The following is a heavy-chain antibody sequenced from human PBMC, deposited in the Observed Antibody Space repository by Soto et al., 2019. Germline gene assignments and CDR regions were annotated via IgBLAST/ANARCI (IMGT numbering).Heavy chain of an antibody. CDR3: ARDGGYYYDSSGYPDAFDI. D-gene: IGHD3-22*01. CDR2: INHSGSA. J-gene: IGHJ3*02. Sequence: SETLSLTCDVYGGSFSGYIWTWIRQTPGKGLQWIGQINHSGSANYNPSLKSRVTISVHTSNSQFSLELSSVTAADTAVYYCARDGGYYYDSSGYPDAFDIWGQGTMVTVSS. V-gene: IGHV4-34*01. CDR1: GGSFSGYI.